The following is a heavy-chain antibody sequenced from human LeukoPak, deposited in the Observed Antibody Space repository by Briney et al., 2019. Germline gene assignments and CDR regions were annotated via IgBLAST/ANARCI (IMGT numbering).Heavy chain of an antibody. D-gene: IGHD3-22*01. V-gene: IGHV3-30*04. CDR2: ISYDGSNK. J-gene: IGHJ4*02. CDR1: GFTFSSYA. CDR3: ARGGGYSDSNKVLFDY. Sequence: GGSLRLSCAASGFTFSSYAMHWVRQAPGKGLEWVAVISYDGSNKYYADSVKGRFTISRDNSKNTLYLQMNSLRAEDTAVYYCARGGGYSDSNKVLFDYWGQGTLVTVSS.